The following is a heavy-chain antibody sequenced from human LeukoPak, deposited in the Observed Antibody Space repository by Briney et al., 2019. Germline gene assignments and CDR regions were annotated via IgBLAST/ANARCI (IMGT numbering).Heavy chain of an antibody. CDR1: GFTFSSYS. CDR2: ISSTGTYI. V-gene: IGHV3-21*01. CDR3: ARDPSVVPAAVNWFDP. J-gene: IGHJ5*02. Sequence: PGGSLRLSCAASGFTFSSYSMNWVRQAPGKGLEWVSSISSTGTYIYYADSVKGRFTISRDNAKNSLYLQMNSLRAEDTAVYYCARDPSVVPAAVNWFDPWGQGTLATVSS. D-gene: IGHD2-2*01.